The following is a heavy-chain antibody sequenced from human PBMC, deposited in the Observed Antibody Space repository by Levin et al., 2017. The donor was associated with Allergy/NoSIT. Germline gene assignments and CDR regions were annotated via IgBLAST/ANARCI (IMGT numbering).Heavy chain of an antibody. D-gene: IGHD3-3*01. CDR3: AKGGGYDFWSGYYATDNWFDP. Sequence: GESLKISCAASGFTFSSYAMSWVRQAPGKGLEWVSAISGSGGSTYYADSVKGRFTISRDNSKNTLYLQMNSLRAEDTAVYYCAKGGGYDFWSGYYATDNWFDPWGQGTLVTVSS. J-gene: IGHJ5*02. CDR1: GFTFSSYA. V-gene: IGHV3-23*01. CDR2: ISGSGGST.